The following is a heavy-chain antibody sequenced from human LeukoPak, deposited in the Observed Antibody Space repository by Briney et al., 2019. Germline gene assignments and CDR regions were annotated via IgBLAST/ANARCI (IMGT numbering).Heavy chain of an antibody. V-gene: IGHV4-4*07. CDR3: ARDAPPYYYDSSGYYSRYFDL. Sequence: DPSETLSLTCTVSGGSISSYYWSWIRQPAGKGLEWIGRIYTSGRTNYNPSLKSRVTMSVDTSKNQFSLKLRPVTAADTAVYYCARDAPPYYYDSSGYYSRYFDLWGRGTLVTVSS. J-gene: IGHJ2*01. D-gene: IGHD3-22*01. CDR2: IYTSGRT. CDR1: GGSISSYY.